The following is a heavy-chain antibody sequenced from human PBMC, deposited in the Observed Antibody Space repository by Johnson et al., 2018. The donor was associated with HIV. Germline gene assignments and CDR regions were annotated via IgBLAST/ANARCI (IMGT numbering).Heavy chain of an antibody. Sequence: QGQLVESGGGVVQPGGSLRLSCAASGFTFSSYAMHWVRQAPGKGLEWVAVISYDGSNKYYADYVKGRFTISRDNSKNTLYLQMNSLRAEDTAVYYCAKDSFFYDSAFDIWGQGTMVTVSS. CDR2: ISYDGSNK. D-gene: IGHD3-22*01. CDR1: GFTFSSYA. CDR3: AKDSFFYDSAFDI. V-gene: IGHV3-30-3*02. J-gene: IGHJ3*02.